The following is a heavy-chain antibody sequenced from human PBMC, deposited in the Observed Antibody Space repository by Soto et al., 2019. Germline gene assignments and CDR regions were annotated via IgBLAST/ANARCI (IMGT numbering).Heavy chain of an antibody. V-gene: IGHV3-7*01. CDR1: GFIYSDYW. Sequence: GGSLRLSCAVSGFIYSDYWMTWVRQAPGKGLEWVASISRDGGETHYVDSVKGRLTISRDNGMNSLFLQMNCLRAEDTAIYYCARVGRSRAFDMWGQGTMVTVSS. J-gene: IGHJ3*02. CDR2: ISRDGGET. D-gene: IGHD3-10*01. CDR3: ARVGRSRAFDM.